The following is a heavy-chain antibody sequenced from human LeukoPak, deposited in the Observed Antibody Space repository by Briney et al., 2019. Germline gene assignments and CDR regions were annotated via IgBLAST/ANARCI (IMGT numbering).Heavy chain of an antibody. CDR2: ITSSSSYI. D-gene: IGHD5-24*01. CDR3: ARDKNYGYQYYFDY. J-gene: IGHJ4*02. Sequence: PGGSLRLSCAASGFTFSSYNMNWVRQAPGKGLEWVSSITSSSSYIYYADSVKGRFTISRDNAKNSLYLQMNSLRAEDTAVYYCARDKNYGYQYYFDYWGQGTLVTVSS. CDR1: GFTFSSYN. V-gene: IGHV3-21*01.